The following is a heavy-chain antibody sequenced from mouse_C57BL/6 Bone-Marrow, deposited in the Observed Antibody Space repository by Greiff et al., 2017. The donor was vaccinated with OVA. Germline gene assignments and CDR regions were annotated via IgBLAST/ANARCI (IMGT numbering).Heavy chain of an antibody. CDR2: IYPGDGST. Sequence: VQLQQSGPELVKPGASVKLSCKASGYTFTSYDINWVKQRPGQGLEWIGWIYPGDGSTKYNEKFKGKATLTGDTSSSTAYMELHSLTSEDAAVYFCARWLLTYAMDYWGQGTSVTVSS. V-gene: IGHV1-85*01. CDR3: ARWLLTYAMDY. J-gene: IGHJ4*01. CDR1: GYTFTSYD. D-gene: IGHD2-3*01.